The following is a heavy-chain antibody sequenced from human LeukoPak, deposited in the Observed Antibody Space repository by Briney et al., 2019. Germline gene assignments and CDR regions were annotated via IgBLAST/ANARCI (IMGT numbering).Heavy chain of an antibody. D-gene: IGHD2-15*01. CDR2: MYDSVST. CDR3: ARVSGWQLLVDY. J-gene: IGHJ4*02. Sequence: SETLSLTCTVSGGSISSTGYYWGWIRQPPGKGLEWIGNMYDSVSTYYNPSLKSRVTISVDTSKNQLSLKLSSVTAADTAVYYCARVSGWQLLVDYWGQGSLVTASS. V-gene: IGHV4-39*07. CDR1: GGSISSTGYY.